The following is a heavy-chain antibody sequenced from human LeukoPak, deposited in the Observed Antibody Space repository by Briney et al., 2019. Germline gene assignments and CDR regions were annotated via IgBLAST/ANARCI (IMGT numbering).Heavy chain of an antibody. CDR2: IYYSGST. D-gene: IGHD2-2*01. V-gene: IGHV4-59*08. CDR1: GGTISSYY. J-gene: IGHJ6*03. CDR3: ARLDCSSTSCHRYCYYWYYMEV. Sequence: SETLSLTSTVSGGTISSYYWSRIRQPPGKGLEWIGYIYYSGSTNYNPSLKSRVTISVDTSKNQFSLKLSSVSAAHTAVYYCARLDCSSTSCHRYCYYWYYMEVGGKGTTVTVSS.